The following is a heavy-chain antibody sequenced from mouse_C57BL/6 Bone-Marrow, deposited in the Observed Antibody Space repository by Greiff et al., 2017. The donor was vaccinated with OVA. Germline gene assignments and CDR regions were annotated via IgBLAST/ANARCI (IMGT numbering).Heavy chain of an antibody. CDR3: ATYYVLYYYAMDY. V-gene: IGHV1-80*01. J-gene: IGHJ4*01. Sequence: QVQLKQSGAELVKPGASVKISCKASGYAFSSYWMNWVKQRPGKGLEWIGQIYPGDGDTNYNGKFKGKATLTADKSSSTAYMQLSSLTSEDSAVYFCATYYVLYYYAMDYWGQGTSVTVSS. CDR1: GYAFSSYW. D-gene: IGHD2-10*01. CDR2: IYPGDGDT.